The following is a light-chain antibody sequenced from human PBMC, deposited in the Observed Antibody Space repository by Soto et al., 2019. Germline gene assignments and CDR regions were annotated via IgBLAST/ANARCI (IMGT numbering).Light chain of an antibody. CDR3: HYYVSSPGT. J-gene: IGKJ1*01. Sequence: EIVLTQSPGTLSLSPGERGTLSCRASQSVSSNYLAWYQQKPGQAPRLLIYSAFSRATGIPDRFSGSGSGTDFTLPISSLKPEDFAVNSCHYYVSSPGTFGQGPRVEIK. V-gene: IGKV3-20*01. CDR2: SAF. CDR1: QSVSSNY.